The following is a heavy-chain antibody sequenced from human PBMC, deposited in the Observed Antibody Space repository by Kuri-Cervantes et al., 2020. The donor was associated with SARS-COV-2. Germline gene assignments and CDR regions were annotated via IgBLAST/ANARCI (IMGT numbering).Heavy chain of an antibody. V-gene: IGHV3-11*06. D-gene: IGHD2-2*01. CDR2: ISSSSSYT. J-gene: IGHJ4*02. CDR1: GFTFSSYA. CDR3: ARDTPYCSSNTCSDF. Sequence: GESLKISCAASGFTFSSYAMSWIRQAPGKGLEWVSYISSSSSYTNYADSVKGRFTISRDNAKNSLYLQMNSLRAEDTAVYFCARDTPYCSSNTCSDFWGQGTLVTVSS.